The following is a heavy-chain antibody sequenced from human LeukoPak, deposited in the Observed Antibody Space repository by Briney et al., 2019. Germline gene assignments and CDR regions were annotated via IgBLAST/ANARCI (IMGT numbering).Heavy chain of an antibody. J-gene: IGHJ4*02. CDR2: ISSSSSYI. CDR1: GFTFSTYG. V-gene: IGHV3-21*01. Sequence: GGSLRLSCAASGFTFSTYGVYWVRQAPGKGLEWVSSISSSSSYIYYADSVKGRFTISRDNAKNSLYLQMNSLRAEDTAVYYCARGGPYSYGQGYYFDYWGQGTLVTVSS. D-gene: IGHD5-18*01. CDR3: ARGGPYSYGQGYYFDY.